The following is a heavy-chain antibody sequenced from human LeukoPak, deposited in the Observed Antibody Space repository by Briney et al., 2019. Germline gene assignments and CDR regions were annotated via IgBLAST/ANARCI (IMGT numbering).Heavy chain of an antibody. Sequence: ASVKVSCKASGFTLTGYYMHWVRQDPRQGLQWMGWIKPNSGDTDYAQKFQGRVTMTGDTSISTVYMELSSLRSDDTAVYYCARADSVPAGDYHYWYMDVWGKGTTVTVSS. CDR2: IKPNSGDT. J-gene: IGHJ6*03. D-gene: IGHD2-2*01. CDR1: GFTLTGYY. V-gene: IGHV1-2*02. CDR3: ARADSVPAGDYHYWYMDV.